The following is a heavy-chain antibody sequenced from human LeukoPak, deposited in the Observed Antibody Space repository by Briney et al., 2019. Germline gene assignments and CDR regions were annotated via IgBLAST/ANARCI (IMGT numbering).Heavy chain of an antibody. D-gene: IGHD1-26*01. J-gene: IGHJ4*02. CDR3: ATLWRLGASTGEAFDI. CDR2: IYYSGST. Sequence: SETLSLTCSVSSGSITNYWSWLRPPPGKGLERIGYIYYSGSTNYNPSVKSRVTMSLDTSKNQFSLKLNSVTAADTAVYYCATLWRLGASTGEAFDIWGQGTLATVSS. CDR1: SGSITNY. V-gene: IGHV4-59*01.